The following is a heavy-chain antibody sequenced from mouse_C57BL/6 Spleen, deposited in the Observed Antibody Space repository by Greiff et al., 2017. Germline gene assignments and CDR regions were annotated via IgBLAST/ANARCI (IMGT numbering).Heavy chain of an antibody. D-gene: IGHD2-4*01. CDR3: ARHYDYDEYFDY. CDR2: IDPSDSYT. J-gene: IGHJ2*01. Sequence: VQLQQPGAELVMPGASVKLSCKASGYTFTSYWMHWVKQRPGQGLEWIGEIDPSDSYTNYNQKFKGKSTLTVDKSSSTAYMQLSSLTSEDSAVYYCARHYDYDEYFDYWGQGTTLTVSS. V-gene: IGHV1-69*01. CDR1: GYTFTSYW.